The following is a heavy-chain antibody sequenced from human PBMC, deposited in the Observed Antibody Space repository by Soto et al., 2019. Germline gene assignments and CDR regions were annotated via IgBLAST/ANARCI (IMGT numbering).Heavy chain of an antibody. CDR1: GFTFSNYG. V-gene: IGHV3-30*18. Sequence: QVQLVESGGGVVQPGRSLRLSCAASGFTFSNYGMQWVRQAPGKGLEWVAVVSRDGFTKFYAGSVKGRFTISRDNSKNMLDLQVNSLGPEDTGVYYCVKEWHSVGYGAAFEVWGQGPMVTVSS. J-gene: IGHJ3*01. CDR2: VSRDGFTK. CDR3: VKEWHSVGYGAAFEV. D-gene: IGHD5-18*01.